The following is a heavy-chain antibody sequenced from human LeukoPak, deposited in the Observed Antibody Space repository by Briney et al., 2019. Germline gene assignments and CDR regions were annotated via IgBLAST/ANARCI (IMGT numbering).Heavy chain of an antibody. V-gene: IGHV4-61*02. D-gene: IGHD3-3*01. J-gene: IGHJ4*02. CDR3: ARGDFWSGYYYFDY. CDR2: IYTSGST. CDR1: GGSISSGSYY. Sequence: NPSETLSLTCTVSGGSISSGSYYWSWSRQPAGNGLEWIGRIYTSGSTNYNPSLKSRVTISVDTSKNQFSLKLSSVTAADTAVYYCARGDFWSGYYYFDYWGQGTLVTVSS.